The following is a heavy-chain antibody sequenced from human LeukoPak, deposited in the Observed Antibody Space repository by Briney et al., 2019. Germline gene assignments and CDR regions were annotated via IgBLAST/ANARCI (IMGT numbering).Heavy chain of an antibody. CDR2: ISSTGGST. Sequence: GSLRLSCAASGFTFSDYYMTWIRQAPGKGLEWVSAISSTGGSTYYADSVKGRFTISRDNSKNTLYLQMNSLRVEDTAVYYCAKDQVAGSSAPIWGQGTMVTVSS. D-gene: IGHD6-19*01. V-gene: IGHV3-23*01. CDR3: AKDQVAGSSAPI. CDR1: GFTFSDYY. J-gene: IGHJ3*02.